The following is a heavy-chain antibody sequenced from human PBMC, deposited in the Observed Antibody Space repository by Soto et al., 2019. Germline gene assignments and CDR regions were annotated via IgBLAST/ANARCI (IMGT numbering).Heavy chain of an antibody. CDR3: ARAPVRTTVTDYYYYGMDV. D-gene: IGHD4-4*01. CDR2: IYYSGST. J-gene: IGHJ6*02. CDR1: GGSISSYY. V-gene: IGHV4-59*01. Sequence: SETLSLTCTVSGGSISSYYWSWIRQPPGKGLEWIGYIYYSGSTNYNPSLKSRVTISVDTSKNQFSLKLSSVTAADTAVYYCARAPVRTTVTDYYYYGMDVWGQGTTVTVSS.